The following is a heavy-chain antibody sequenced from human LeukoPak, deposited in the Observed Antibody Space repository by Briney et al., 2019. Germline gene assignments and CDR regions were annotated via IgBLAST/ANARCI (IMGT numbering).Heavy chain of an antibody. D-gene: IGHD2-2*01. CDR3: ARDRHIVVVPAAIPHDY. V-gene: IGHV3-48*01. J-gene: IGHJ4*02. CDR1: GFTFHYYA. Sequence: GGSLRLSCAASGFTFHYYAMNWVRQAPGKGLEWVSYISSSSSTIYYADSVKGRFTISRDNAKNSLYLQMNSLRAEDTAVYYCARDRHIVVVPAAIPHDYWGQGTLVTVSS. CDR2: ISSSSSTI.